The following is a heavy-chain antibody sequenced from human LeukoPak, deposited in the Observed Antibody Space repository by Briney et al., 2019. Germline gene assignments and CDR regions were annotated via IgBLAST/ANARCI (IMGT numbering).Heavy chain of an antibody. CDR2: INHRGST. CDR1: GGSFSGYY. Sequence: SETLSLTCAVDGGSFSGYYWSWIRQPPGKGLEWIGEINHRGSTNYNPSLKSRVSIPVDTSKNQFSLRLSSVTAADTAVYYCARRRLSDIVVVVAATTTPRNSGFDYWGQGTLVTVSS. D-gene: IGHD2-15*01. CDR3: ARRRLSDIVVVVAATTTPRNSGFDY. J-gene: IGHJ4*02. V-gene: IGHV4-34*01.